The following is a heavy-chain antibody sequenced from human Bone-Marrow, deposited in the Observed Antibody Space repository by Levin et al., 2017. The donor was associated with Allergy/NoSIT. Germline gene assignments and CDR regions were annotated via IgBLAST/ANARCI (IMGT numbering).Heavy chain of an antibody. CDR2: IYYSGST. Sequence: SQTLSLTCTVSGGSISSGGYYWSWIRQHPGKGLEWIGYIYYSGSTYYNPSLKSRVTISVDTSKNQFSLKLSSVTAADTAVYYCARGTEDRRLRYLDWLLRGFDYWGQGTLVTVSS. V-gene: IGHV4-31*02. CDR1: GGSISSGGYY. J-gene: IGHJ4*02. D-gene: IGHD3-9*01. CDR3: ARGTEDRRLRYLDWLLRGFDY.